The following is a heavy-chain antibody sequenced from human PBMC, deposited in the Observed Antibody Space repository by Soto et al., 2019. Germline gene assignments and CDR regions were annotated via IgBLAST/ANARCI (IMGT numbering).Heavy chain of an antibody. D-gene: IGHD6-13*01. CDR1: GFTFSSYA. J-gene: IGHJ4*02. CDR3: AKLGGGPIAAAGPFDY. CDR2: ISGSGGST. V-gene: IGHV3-23*01. Sequence: PGGSLRLSCAASGFTFSSYAMSWVRQAPGKGLEWVSAISGSGGSTYYADSVKGRFTISRDNSKNTLYLQMNSLRAEDTAVYYCAKLGGGPIAAAGPFDYWGQGTLVTVSS.